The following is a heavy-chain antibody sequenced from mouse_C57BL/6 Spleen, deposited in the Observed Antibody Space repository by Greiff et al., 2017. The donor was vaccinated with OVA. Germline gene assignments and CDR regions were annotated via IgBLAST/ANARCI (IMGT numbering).Heavy chain of an antibody. V-gene: IGHV1-15*01. Sequence: VNLVESGAELVRPGASVTLSCKASGYTFTDYEMHWVKQTPVHGLEWIGAIDPETGGTAYNQKFKGKAILTADKSSSTAYMELRSLTSEDSAVYYCVPGVPMDYWGQGTSVTVSS. CDR2: IDPETGGT. J-gene: IGHJ4*01. CDR1: GYTFTDYE. CDR3: VPGVPMDY.